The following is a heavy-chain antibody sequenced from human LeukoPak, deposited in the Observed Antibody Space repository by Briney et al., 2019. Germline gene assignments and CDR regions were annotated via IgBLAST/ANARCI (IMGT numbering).Heavy chain of an antibody. CDR1: GGSISSSSYY. V-gene: IGHV4-39*07. CDR3: ARFDWGIVNFDY. Sequence: SETLSLTCTVSGGSISSSSYYWGWIRQPPGKGLEWIGSIYYSGSTYYNPSLKSRVTISVDTSKNQFSLKLSSVTAADTAVYYCARFDWGIVNFDYWGQGTLVTVSS. CDR2: IYYSGST. D-gene: IGHD3-9*01. J-gene: IGHJ4*02.